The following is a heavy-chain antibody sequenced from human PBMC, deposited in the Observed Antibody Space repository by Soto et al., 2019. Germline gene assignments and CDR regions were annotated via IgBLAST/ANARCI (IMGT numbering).Heavy chain of an antibody. D-gene: IGHD4-17*01. V-gene: IGHV1-46*01. Sequence: ASVKVSCKASGYPFTSYYMHWVRQAPGQGLEWMGIINPSGGSTSYAQKFQGRVTMTRDTSTSTVYMELSSLRSDDTAVYYWAGRWTTGEIDYWGQGTLVIVSS. CDR3: AGRWTTGEIDY. CDR2: INPSGGST. CDR1: GYPFTSYY. J-gene: IGHJ4*01.